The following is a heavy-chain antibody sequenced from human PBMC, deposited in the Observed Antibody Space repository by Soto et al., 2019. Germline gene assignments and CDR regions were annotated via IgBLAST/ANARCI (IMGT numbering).Heavy chain of an antibody. V-gene: IGHV1-2*02. CDR3: ATPSGVGNGPDYFDY. Sequence: ASVKVSCKTSGYTFAGYYIHWVRQAPGQGLEWMGWINPNSGGTNYAQKFQGRVTMTRDTSISTAYMELSRLRSDDTAVYYCATPSGVGNGPDYFDYWGQGTLVTVSS. J-gene: IGHJ4*02. CDR1: GYTFAGYY. D-gene: IGHD2-8*01. CDR2: INPNSGGT.